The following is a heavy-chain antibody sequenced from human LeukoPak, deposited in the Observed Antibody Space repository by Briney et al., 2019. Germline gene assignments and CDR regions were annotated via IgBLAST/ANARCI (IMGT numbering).Heavy chain of an antibody. Sequence: GGSLRLTCTASGFTFSRYDMNWVRQAPGKGLEWVSAIGSSGGDTFYADSVKGRFTISRDNPKNTLYLQMNSLRAEDTAVYYCAKNGGDSYGTGHFDYWGQGTLVTVSS. V-gene: IGHV3-23*01. CDR1: GFTFSRYD. J-gene: IGHJ4*02. D-gene: IGHD3-10*01. CDR2: IGSSGGDT. CDR3: AKNGGDSYGTGHFDY.